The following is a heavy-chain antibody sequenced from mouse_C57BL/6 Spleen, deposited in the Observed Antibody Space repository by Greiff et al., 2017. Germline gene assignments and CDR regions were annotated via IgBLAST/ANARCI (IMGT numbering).Heavy chain of an antibody. CDR1: GYTFTSYW. D-gene: IGHD1-1*01. CDR3: ARGGYGKAMDY. CDR2: IDPSDSYT. V-gene: IGHV1-69*01. J-gene: IGHJ4*01. Sequence: VQLQQPGAELVMPGASVKLSCKASGYTFTSYWMPWVKQRPGQGLEWIGEIDPSDSYTNYNQKFKGKSTLTVDKSSSTAYMQLSSLTSEDSAVYYCARGGYGKAMDYWGQGTSVTVSS.